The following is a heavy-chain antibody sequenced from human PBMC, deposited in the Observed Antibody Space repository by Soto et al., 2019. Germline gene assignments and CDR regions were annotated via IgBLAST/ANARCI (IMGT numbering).Heavy chain of an antibody. CDR2: INHSGST. V-gene: IGHV4-34*01. CDR3: ASRLRWYRNWFDP. CDR1: GGSFSGYY. Sequence: QVQLQQWGAGLLKPSETLSLTCAVYGGSFSGYYWSWIRQPPGKGLEWIGEINHSGSTNYNPSLKSRVTISVDTSKNQFSPKLSSVTAADTAVYYCASRLRWYRNWFDPWGQGTLVTVSS. J-gene: IGHJ5*02. D-gene: IGHD4-17*01.